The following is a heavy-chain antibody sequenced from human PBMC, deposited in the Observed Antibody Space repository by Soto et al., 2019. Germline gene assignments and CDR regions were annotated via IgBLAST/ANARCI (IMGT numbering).Heavy chain of an antibody. Sequence: QVQLVESGGGVVQPGRSLRLSCAASGFTFSSYGMHWVRQAPGKGLECVAVISYDGSHKYYADSVKGRFTISRDNSKNTLYLQMYSLRAEDTAVYYCAKDRESYTSSSYFFDYWGQGTLVTVSS. CDR3: AKDRESYTSSSYFFDY. J-gene: IGHJ4*02. V-gene: IGHV3-30*18. D-gene: IGHD6-6*01. CDR2: ISYDGSHK. CDR1: GFTFSSYG.